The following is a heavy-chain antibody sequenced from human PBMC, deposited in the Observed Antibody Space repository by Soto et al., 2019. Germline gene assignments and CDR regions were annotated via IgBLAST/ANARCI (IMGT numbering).Heavy chain of an antibody. D-gene: IGHD6-19*01. CDR1: GGSVSSGSYY. CDR2: IYSNGNT. V-gene: IGHV4-61*10. Sequence: SETLSLTCIVSGGSVSSGSYYWSWIRQPAGKGLEWIGRIYSNGNTNYNPSLKSRVTMSVDRSTNQLSLNLSSVTAAETAVYHCAREVEVAGLSWGLAPWCQGTPVTVSX. CDR3: AREVEVAGLSWGLAP. J-gene: IGHJ5*02.